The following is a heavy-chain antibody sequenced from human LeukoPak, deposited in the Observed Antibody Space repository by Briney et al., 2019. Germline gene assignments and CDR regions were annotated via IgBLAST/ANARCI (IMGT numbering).Heavy chain of an antibody. J-gene: IGHJ4*02. CDR1: GFTFSSYA. V-gene: IGHV3-23*01. CDR2: ISGSGGST. D-gene: IGHD6-13*01. Sequence: GGSLRLSCAASGFTFSSYAMSWIRQAPGKGLEWVSAISGSGGSTYYADSVKGRFTISRDNSKNTLYLQMNSLRAEDTAVYYCAKGTYSSSWSYFDYWGQGTLVTVSS. CDR3: AKGTYSSSWSYFDY.